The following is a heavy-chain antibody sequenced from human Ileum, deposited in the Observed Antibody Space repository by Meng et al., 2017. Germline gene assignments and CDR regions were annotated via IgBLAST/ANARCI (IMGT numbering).Heavy chain of an antibody. D-gene: IGHD4-23*01. J-gene: IGHJ4*02. CDR2: ISNSGSA. Sequence: QVTLRDAGPGLVRLSWTLSLTCAVSSGSISSNTYWSWVRQPPGKGLAWIGQISNSGSAYYNPSLKSRVTMSVDKSKSQFSLMLTSVTAADTAIYYCARHGGYSQDFWGQGTLVTVSS. CDR3: ARHGGYSQDF. CDR1: SGSISSNTY. V-gene: IGHV4-4*02.